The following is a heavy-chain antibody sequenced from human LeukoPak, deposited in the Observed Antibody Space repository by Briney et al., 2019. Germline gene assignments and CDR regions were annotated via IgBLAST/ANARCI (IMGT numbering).Heavy chain of an antibody. Sequence: ASVKVSCKASGYTFTSHFMHWVRQAPGQGLEWMGTINPESGNTAYAQKFQGRITMTGDTSTSTVYMELSSLRSEDTAMYYCAKDGNWNNVPGDYYYMDVWGKGTTVAVSS. CDR1: GYTFTSHF. V-gene: IGHV1-46*01. CDR3: AKDGNWNNVPGDYYYMDV. D-gene: IGHD1/OR15-1a*01. J-gene: IGHJ6*03. CDR2: INPESGNT.